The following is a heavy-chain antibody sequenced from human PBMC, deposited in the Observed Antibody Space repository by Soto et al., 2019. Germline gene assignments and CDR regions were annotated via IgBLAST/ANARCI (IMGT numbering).Heavy chain of an antibody. CDR2: ISSSSSYI. Sequence: EVQLAESGGGLVKPGGSLRLSCVASGFTFSSYSMNWVRQAPGKGLEWVSFISSSSSYIYYADSVKGRFTISRDNAKNSLYLQMNSLRAEDTAVYYCARDPSTYKYYFDYWGQGTLVTVSS. D-gene: IGHD1-1*01. J-gene: IGHJ4*02. CDR1: GFTFSSYS. V-gene: IGHV3-21*01. CDR3: ARDPSTYKYYFDY.